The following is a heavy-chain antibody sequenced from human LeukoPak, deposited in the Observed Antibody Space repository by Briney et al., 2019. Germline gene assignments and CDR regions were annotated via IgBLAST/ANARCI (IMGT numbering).Heavy chain of an antibody. CDR1: GRSIRGYY. J-gene: IGHJ4*02. CDR2: IFSSGTT. CDR3: ARGLEDSEGGY. V-gene: IGHV4-4*07. D-gene: IGHD3-16*01. Sequence: SETLSLTCTVSGRSIRGYYWTWIRQPAGKGLEWIGRIFSSGTTDYNPSLKSRVAMSVDTSKNQFSLNLSSVTAADTAIYYCARGLEDSEGGYWGQGTLVTVSS.